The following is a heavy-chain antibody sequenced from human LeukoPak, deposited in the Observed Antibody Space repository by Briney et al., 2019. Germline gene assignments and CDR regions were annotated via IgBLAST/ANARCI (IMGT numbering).Heavy chain of an antibody. D-gene: IGHD2-2*01. CDR1: GFTFSNYG. CDR2: VRSDGGIK. J-gene: IGHJ4*02. Sequence: SGGSLRLSCAASGFTFSNYGIHRVRQAPGKGLEWVAFVRSDGGIKYYADSVKGRFTISRDNSRTTVYLQMNSLRAEDTAVYHCAKDLPASYFDYWGQGTLVTVSS. V-gene: IGHV3-30*02. CDR3: AKDLPASYFDY.